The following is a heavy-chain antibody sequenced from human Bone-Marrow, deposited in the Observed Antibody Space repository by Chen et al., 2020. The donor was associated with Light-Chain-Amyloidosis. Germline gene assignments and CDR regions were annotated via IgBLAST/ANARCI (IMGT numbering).Heavy chain of an antibody. CDR3: ARRRDGYNFDY. D-gene: IGHD5-12*01. Sequence: EVQLDQSGPEVNNPGESLQISCTGPGNTFPNYWLGWVRPMPGKGLEWMGVIYPDDSDARYSPSCEGQVPISADKSITTAYLQWRSLKASDTAMYYCARRRDGYNFDYWGQGTLVTVSS. CDR1: GNTFPNYW. J-gene: IGHJ4*02. CDR2: IYPDDSDA. V-gene: IGHV5-51*01.